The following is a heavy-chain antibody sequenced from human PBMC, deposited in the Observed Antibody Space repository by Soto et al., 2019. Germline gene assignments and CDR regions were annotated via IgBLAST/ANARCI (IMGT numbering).Heavy chain of an antibody. V-gene: IGHV3-33*01. CDR3: ARWGNWKVADN. J-gene: IGHJ4*02. Sequence: VQLLESGGGLVQPGGSLRLSCAASGFTFSSHGMHWVRQAPDKGLEWVAVIWYDGSNKYYADSVKGRFTISRDNSNNMLYLEMNRLRVEDTAIYYCARWGNWKVADNWGQGTLVTVSS. CDR2: IWYDGSNK. D-gene: IGHD3-16*01. CDR1: GFTFSSHG.